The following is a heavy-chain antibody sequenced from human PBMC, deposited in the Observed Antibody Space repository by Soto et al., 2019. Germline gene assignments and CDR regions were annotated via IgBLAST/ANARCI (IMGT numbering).Heavy chain of an antibody. V-gene: IGHV1-69*12. CDR3: ARDGDTGYSFWSGPLGGGRFDP. D-gene: IGHD3-3*01. CDR1: GGTFGNTA. Sequence: QVQLVQSGAEVKEPGSSVNVSCKTSGGTFGNTAVTWVRQVPGQGLEWIGGIVPLFGTANYAQKFRGRVMITADDSTSTAYRDLSSLRSDDTAIYYCARDGDTGYSFWSGPLGGGRFDPWGQGTLVTVSS. CDR2: IVPLFGTA. J-gene: IGHJ5*02.